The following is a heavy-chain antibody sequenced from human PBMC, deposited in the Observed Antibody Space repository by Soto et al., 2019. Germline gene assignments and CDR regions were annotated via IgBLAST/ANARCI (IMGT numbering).Heavy chain of an antibody. Sequence: GGSLRLSCAASGFTFSRFSMHWVRQAPGKGLAWVAVISYDGNNKHFAESVKGRFSISRDDSKNTVYLEMNNLRGDDSAVYYCAKDHGMFLSYYYYGMDVWGQGTTVTVSS. CDR3: AKDHGMFLSYYYYGMDV. CDR1: GFTFSRFS. V-gene: IGHV3-30-3*01. CDR2: ISYDGNNK. D-gene: IGHD3-10*02. J-gene: IGHJ6*02.